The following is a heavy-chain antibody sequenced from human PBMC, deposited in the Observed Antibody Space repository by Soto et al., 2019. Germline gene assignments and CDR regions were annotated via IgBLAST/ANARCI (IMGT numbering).Heavy chain of an antibody. V-gene: IGHV3-23*01. CDR1: GFSFGSYA. Sequence: GGSLRLSCAASGFSFGSYALSWVRQAPGKGLEWVSTISGSDGKTFYADSVKGRFSISRDTSQSTLYLQMNSLRAEDTAMYYCARWSYLDYRGQGTRVTVSS. CDR2: ISGSDGKT. J-gene: IGHJ4*02. CDR3: ARWSYLDY. D-gene: IGHD3-3*01.